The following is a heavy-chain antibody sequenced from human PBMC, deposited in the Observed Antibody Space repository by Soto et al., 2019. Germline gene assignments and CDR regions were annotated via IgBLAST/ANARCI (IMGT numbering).Heavy chain of an antibody. V-gene: IGHV3-23*01. Sequence: EVQLLESGGGLVQPGGSLRLSCSASGFTFTSYAMSWVRQSPGKGLEWVSGISGSGGDTKSADSVKGRCTISRDNFKNMLYLQMNSLRAEDTAVYYCAKHDFWTLYNTGLDSWGQGNLVTVSS. CDR2: ISGSGGDT. J-gene: IGHJ4*02. D-gene: IGHD3-3*01. CDR1: GFTFTSYA. CDR3: AKHDFWTLYNTGLDS.